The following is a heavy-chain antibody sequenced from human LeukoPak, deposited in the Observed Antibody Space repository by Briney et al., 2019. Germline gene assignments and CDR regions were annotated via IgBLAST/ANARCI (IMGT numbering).Heavy chain of an antibody. V-gene: IGHV4-34*01. J-gene: IGHJ4*02. Sequence: PSETLSLTCAVYGGSFSGYYWSWIRQPPGKGLEWIGEINHSGSTNYNPSLKSRVTISVDTSKNQFSLKLSSVTAADTAVYYCARRGFGEFFLWGQGTLVTVSS. CDR3: ARRGFGEFFL. CDR2: INHSGST. CDR1: GGSFSGYY. D-gene: IGHD3-10*01.